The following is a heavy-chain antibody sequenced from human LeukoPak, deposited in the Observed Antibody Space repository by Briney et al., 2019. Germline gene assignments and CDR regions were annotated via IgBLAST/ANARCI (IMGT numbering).Heavy chain of an antibody. V-gene: IGHV4-39*01. CDR2: IYYSGST. J-gene: IGHJ4*02. CDR3: ARLRLYSGSCYRDFDY. Sequence: SETLSLTCTVSGGSISSSSYYWGWIRQPPGKGLEWIGSIYYSGSTYYNPSLKSRVTISVDTSKNQFSLKLSSVTAADTAVYYCARLRLYSGSCYRDFDYWGQGTLVTVSS. CDR1: GGSISSSSYY. D-gene: IGHD1-26*01.